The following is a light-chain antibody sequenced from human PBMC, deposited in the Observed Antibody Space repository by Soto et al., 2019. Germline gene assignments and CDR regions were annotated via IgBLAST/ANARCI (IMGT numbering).Light chain of an antibody. Sequence: EIVVTQSPGTLSLSPGVRATLSCRASQSLSSYNLAWYQQKPGQAPRLVIQGASSSATGIPDRFSGSGSGADCSLTISRLEPDDFAVDYCQYYGSSRRITFGMGNRLEI. J-gene: IGKJ5*01. CDR3: QYYGSSRRIT. CDR2: GAS. V-gene: IGKV3-20*01. CDR1: QSLSSYN.